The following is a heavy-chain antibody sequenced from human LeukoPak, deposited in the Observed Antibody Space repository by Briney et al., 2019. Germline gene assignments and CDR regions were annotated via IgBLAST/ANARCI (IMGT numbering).Heavy chain of an antibody. D-gene: IGHD3-16*02. CDR1: GGSISSYY. J-gene: IGHJ4*02. Sequence: NPSETLSLTCTVSGGSISSYYWSWIRQPPGKGLEWIGNISYSGSTNYNPSLKSRVTISVDTSKNQLSLKLNSVTAADTAVYYCARYIWGSYPTFEDYWGQGSLVTVSS. CDR3: ARYIWGSYPTFEDY. CDR2: ISYSGST. V-gene: IGHV4-59*01.